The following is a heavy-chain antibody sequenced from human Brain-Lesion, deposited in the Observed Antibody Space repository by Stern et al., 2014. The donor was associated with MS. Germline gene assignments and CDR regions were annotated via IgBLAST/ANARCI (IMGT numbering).Heavy chain of an antibody. CDR3: ARDQRGITIFGVVTDYYYLGMDV. D-gene: IGHD3-3*01. CDR2: INPNTGGP. J-gene: IGHJ6*02. CDR1: GYNFTGYY. Sequence: VQLVESGAEVKKPGASVKVSCKTSGYNFTGYYIHWVRQAPGQGLEWMAWINPNTGGPKYAQKFQGRVTMSRDTSISTAYVELSSLTSDDTAVYYCARDQRGITIFGVVTDYYYLGMDVWGQGTTVTVSS. V-gene: IGHV1-2*02.